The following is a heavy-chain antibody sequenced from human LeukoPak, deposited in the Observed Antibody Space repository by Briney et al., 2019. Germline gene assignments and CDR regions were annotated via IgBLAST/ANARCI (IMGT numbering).Heavy chain of an antibody. CDR2: INHSGST. D-gene: IGHD2-21*01. CDR3: ARGVFPRRYYGMDV. CDR1: GGSFSGYY. V-gene: IGHV4-34*01. J-gene: IGHJ6*02. Sequence: SETLSLTCAVYGGSFSGYYWSWIRQPAGKGLEWIGEINHSGSTNYNPSLKSRVTISVDTSKDQFSLKLSSVTAADTAVYYCARGVFPRRYYGMDVWGQGTTVTVSS.